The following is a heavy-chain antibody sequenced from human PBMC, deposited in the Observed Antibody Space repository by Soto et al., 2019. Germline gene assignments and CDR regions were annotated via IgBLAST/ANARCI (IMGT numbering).Heavy chain of an antibody. Sequence: QVQLVQTGAEVKKPGSSVKVSCKASGGTFSSYAISWARQAPGQGLEWMGGIIPIFGTANYAQKFQGRVTITADESTSTAYMELRSVRSEDTAVYYCASQSRRDSSVNWFDPWGQGTLVTVSS. D-gene: IGHD3-22*01. CDR3: ASQSRRDSSVNWFDP. J-gene: IGHJ5*02. V-gene: IGHV1-69*01. CDR1: GGTFSSYA. CDR2: IIPIFGTA.